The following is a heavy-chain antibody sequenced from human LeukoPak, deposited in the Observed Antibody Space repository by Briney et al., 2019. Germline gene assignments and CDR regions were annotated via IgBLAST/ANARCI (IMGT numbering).Heavy chain of an antibody. CDR1: GYTFTTYN. CDR2: ISAYNGNT. V-gene: IGHV1-18*01. Sequence: ASVKVSCKASGYTFTTYNINWVRQAPGQGLEWMGWISAYNGNTNYAQKLQGRVTMTTDTSTSTAYMELRSLRSDDTAVYYCARYYDILTGYSNWGQGTLVTVSS. J-gene: IGHJ4*02. CDR3: ARYYDILTGYSN. D-gene: IGHD3-9*01.